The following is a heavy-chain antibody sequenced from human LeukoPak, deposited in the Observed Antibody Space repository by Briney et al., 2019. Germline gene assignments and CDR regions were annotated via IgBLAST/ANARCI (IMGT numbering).Heavy chain of an antibody. J-gene: IGHJ5*01. CDR1: GFTFSNYG. CDR2: IWYDGSNK. CDR3: ARDRASWFDS. D-gene: IGHD3-10*01. Sequence: PGGSLRLSCAASGFTFSNYGMHWVRQAPGKGVEWVAVIWYDGSNKYYADSVKGRFTISRDNSKNTLYLQMNSLRAEDTAVYYCARDRASWFDSWGQGTLVTVSS. V-gene: IGHV3-33*08.